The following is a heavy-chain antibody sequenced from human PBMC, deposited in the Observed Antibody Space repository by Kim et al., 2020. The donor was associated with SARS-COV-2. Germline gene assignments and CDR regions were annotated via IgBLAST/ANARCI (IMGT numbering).Heavy chain of an antibody. CDR3: ATDLGATINRIFDY. CDR2: FDPEDGET. D-gene: IGHD5-12*01. J-gene: IGHJ4*02. CDR1: GYTLTELS. V-gene: IGHV1-24*01. Sequence: ASVKVSCKVSGYTLTELSMHWVRQAPGKGLEWMGGFDPEDGETIYAQKFQGRVTMTEDTSTDTAYMELSSLRSEDTAVYYCATDLGATINRIFDYWGQGTLVTVSS.